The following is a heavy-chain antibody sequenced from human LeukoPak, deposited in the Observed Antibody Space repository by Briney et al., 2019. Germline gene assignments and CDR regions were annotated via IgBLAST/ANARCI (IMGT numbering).Heavy chain of an antibody. CDR1: GFTVSSNY. CDR3: ARDSIFGVVSLDY. J-gene: IGHJ4*02. V-gene: IGHV3-53*01. D-gene: IGHD3-3*01. Sequence: GGSLRLSCAASGFTVSSNYMSWVRQAPGKGLEWVSVIYSGGSTYYADSVKGRFTISRDNSKNTLYLHMNSLRAEDTAVYYCARDSIFGVVSLDYWGQGTLVTVSS. CDR2: IYSGGST.